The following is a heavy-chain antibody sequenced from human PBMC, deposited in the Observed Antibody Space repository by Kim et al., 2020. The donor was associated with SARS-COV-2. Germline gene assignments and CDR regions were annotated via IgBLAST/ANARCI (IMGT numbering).Heavy chain of an antibody. D-gene: IGHD3-10*01. CDR1: GGSISSYY. Sequence: SETLSLTCTVSGGSISSYYWSWIRQPAGKGLEWIGRIYTSGSTNYNPSLKSRVTMSVDTSKNQFSLKLGSVTAADTAVYYCARERFEDYYYYYGMDVWGQGTTVTVSS. CDR3: ARERFEDYYYYYGMDV. V-gene: IGHV4-4*07. J-gene: IGHJ6*02. CDR2: IYTSGST.